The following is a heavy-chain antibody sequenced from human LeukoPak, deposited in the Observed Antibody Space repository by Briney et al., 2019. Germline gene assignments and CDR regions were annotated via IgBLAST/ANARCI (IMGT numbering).Heavy chain of an antibody. D-gene: IGHD4-17*01. CDR3: ARVRMTTAYYYYGMDV. V-gene: IGHV4-34*01. Sequence: SETLSLTCAVYGGPFSGYYWSWIRQPPGKGLEWIGEINHSGSTNYNPSLKSRVTISVDTSKNQFSLKLSSVTAADTAVYYCARVRMTTAYYYYGMDVWGQGTTVTVSS. J-gene: IGHJ6*02. CDR2: INHSGST. CDR1: GGPFSGYY.